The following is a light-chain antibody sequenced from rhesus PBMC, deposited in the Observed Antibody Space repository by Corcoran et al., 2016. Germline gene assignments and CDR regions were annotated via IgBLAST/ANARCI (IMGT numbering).Light chain of an antibody. CDR1: QGISSY. J-gene: IGKJ4*01. V-gene: IGKV1-38*01. Sequence: DIQLTQSPSSLSASVGDRVTITCRASQGISSYLAWYQQKSGKAPKLLIYDASNLQSGVPSRFSGRGSGTDFTLTIRSLQPEDFATNYSRPRNSYPFGGGPKVEIK. CDR2: DAS. CDR3: RPRNSYP.